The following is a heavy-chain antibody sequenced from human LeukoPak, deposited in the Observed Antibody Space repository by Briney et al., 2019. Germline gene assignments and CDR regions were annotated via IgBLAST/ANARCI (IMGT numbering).Heavy chain of an antibody. V-gene: IGHV4-39*07. CDR1: GGSISSSSYY. CDR2: IYYSGST. Sequence: ASETLSLTCTVSGGSISSSSYYWGWIRQPPGKGLEWIGSIYYSGSTYYNPSLKSRVTISVDTSKNQFSLKLSSVTAADTAVYYCARVAVGANALDYWGQGTLVTVSS. J-gene: IGHJ4*02. D-gene: IGHD1-26*01. CDR3: ARVAVGANALDY.